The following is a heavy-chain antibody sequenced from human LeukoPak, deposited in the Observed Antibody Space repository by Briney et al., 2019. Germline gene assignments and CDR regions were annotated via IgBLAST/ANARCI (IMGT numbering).Heavy chain of an antibody. J-gene: IGHJ4*02. CDR1: GFTFRNYA. V-gene: IGHV3-66*01. CDR3: ASEFDWSSGFDY. Sequence: GGSLRLSCAASGFTFRNYAMSWVRQAPGKGLEWVSIIYSGGSRYYADSVKGRFTISRDNSKNTLYLQMNSLRAEDTAVYYCASEFDWSSGFDYWGQGTLVTVSS. CDR2: IYSGGSR. D-gene: IGHD3-9*01.